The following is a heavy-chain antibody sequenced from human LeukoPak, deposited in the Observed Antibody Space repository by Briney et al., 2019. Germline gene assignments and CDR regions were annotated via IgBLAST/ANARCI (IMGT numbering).Heavy chain of an antibody. Sequence: ASVKVSCKVSGYTFTGYYMHWVRQAPGQGLEWMGRINPNSGGTNYAQKFQGRVTMTRDTSISTAYMELSRLTSDDTAVYYCASSAGFGSGSYMRLFDYWGQGTLVTVSS. D-gene: IGHD3-10*01. CDR3: ASSAGFGSGSYMRLFDY. V-gene: IGHV1-2*06. J-gene: IGHJ4*02. CDR2: INPNSGGT. CDR1: GYTFTGYY.